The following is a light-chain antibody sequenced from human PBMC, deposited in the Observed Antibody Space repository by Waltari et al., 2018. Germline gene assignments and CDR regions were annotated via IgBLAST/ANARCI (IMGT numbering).Light chain of an antibody. CDR3: QHYYSPPWT. J-gene: IGKJ1*01. CDR2: WAS. CDR1: SVLYSSNHKKY. Sequence: SVLYSSNHKKYLAWYQQKPGQPPKLLIYWASTRESGVPDRFSGSVSGTDFTLTISSLQAEDVAVYYCQHYYSPPWTFGQGTKVEIK. V-gene: IGKV4-1*01.